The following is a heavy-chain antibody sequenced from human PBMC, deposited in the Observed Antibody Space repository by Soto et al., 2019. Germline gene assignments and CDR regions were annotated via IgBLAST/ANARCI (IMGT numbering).Heavy chain of an antibody. D-gene: IGHD5-18*01. CDR2: IIPIFGTA. CDR3: AAQGLPNYYYNGMDV. V-gene: IGHV1-69*12. J-gene: IGHJ6*02. CDR1: GGTFSSYA. Sequence: QVQLVQSGAEVKKPGSSVKVSCKASGGTFSSYAISWVRQAPGQGLEWMGGIIPIFGTANYAQKFQGRVTITAEDSTRTSYMDLSSLRSEDTAVYYCAAQGLPNYYYNGMDVWGQGTTVTVSS.